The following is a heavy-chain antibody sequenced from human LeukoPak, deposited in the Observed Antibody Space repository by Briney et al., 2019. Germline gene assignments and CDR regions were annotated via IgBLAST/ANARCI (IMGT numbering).Heavy chain of an antibody. CDR1: GGSFSGYY. CDR2: INHSGST. Sequence: SETLSLTCAVYGGSFSGYYWSWIRQPPGKGLEWIGEINHSGSTNYNPSLKSRVTISVDTSKNQFSLMLSSVTAADTAVYYCARGRKDIVVVPAAIFNYWGQGTLVTVSS. V-gene: IGHV4-34*01. D-gene: IGHD2-2*01. CDR3: ARGRKDIVVVPAAIFNY. J-gene: IGHJ4*02.